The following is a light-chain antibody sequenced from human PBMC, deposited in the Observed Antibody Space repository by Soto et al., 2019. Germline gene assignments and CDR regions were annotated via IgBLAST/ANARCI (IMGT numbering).Light chain of an antibody. CDR1: QSLLQTNGYNS. CDR2: LAS. Sequence: DIVMTQSPLSLAVAPGEPASISCRSSQSLLQTNGYNSLHWYLQRPGQSPQLLMFLASNRAAGVPARFSGSGSGTDFTLKISRVGTEDVGTYYCMQGLESPWTFGQGTKVEIK. J-gene: IGKJ1*01. CDR3: MQGLESPWT. V-gene: IGKV2-28*01.